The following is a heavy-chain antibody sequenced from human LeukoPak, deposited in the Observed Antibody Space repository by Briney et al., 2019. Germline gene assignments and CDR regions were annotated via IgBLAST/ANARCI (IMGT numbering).Heavy chain of an antibody. CDR1: GFTFSSFS. D-gene: IGHD3-22*01. CDR3: AREGPSDSSGYYGFDY. V-gene: IGHV3-48*04. CDR2: IRTSGTNT. J-gene: IGHJ4*02. Sequence: GSLRLSCAASGFTFSSFSMNWVRQAPGKGLEWVSYIRTSGTNTDYTGSVKGRFTISRDNAKNSLYLQMNSLRAEDTAVYYCAREGPSDSSGYYGFDYWGQGTLVTVSS.